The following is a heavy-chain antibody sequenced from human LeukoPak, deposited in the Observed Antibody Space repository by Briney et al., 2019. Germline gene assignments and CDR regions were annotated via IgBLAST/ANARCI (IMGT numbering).Heavy chain of an antibody. CDR2: ISSSSNYI. V-gene: IGHV3-21*01. J-gene: IGHJ4*02. CDR1: GFTFSSYD. D-gene: IGHD6-19*01. CDR3: AKGTLGAWGW. Sequence: GGSLRLSCAASGFTFSSYDMNGVRQAPGKGLEWVSSISSSSNYIHYADSVKGRFTISRDNAKNSLYLQMNSLRAEDTAVYFCAKGTLGAWGWWGQGTLVTVSS.